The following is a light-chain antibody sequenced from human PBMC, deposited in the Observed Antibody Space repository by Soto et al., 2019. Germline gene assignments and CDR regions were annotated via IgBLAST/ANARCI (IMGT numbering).Light chain of an antibody. Sequence: DIQMTQSPSSVSASVGDRVTITCRASRGISSSLAWYQQAPGKAPKLLIYGASTLESGVPSRFSGSGSGTEFTLTINSLQPEDFATYFCQQADSFPFLTFGGGTKVEIK. V-gene: IGKV1-12*02. CDR1: RGISSS. CDR3: QQADSFPFLT. CDR2: GAS. J-gene: IGKJ4*01.